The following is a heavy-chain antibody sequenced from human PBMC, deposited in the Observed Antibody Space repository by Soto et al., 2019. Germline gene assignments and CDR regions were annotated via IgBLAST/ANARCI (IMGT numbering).Heavy chain of an antibody. CDR2: IYLDDEK. V-gene: IGHV2-5*02. D-gene: IGHD1-1*01. CDR1: GFSLSTSGVG. J-gene: IGHJ4*02. Sequence: QITLKESGPSLVKPTQTLTLTCTFSGFSLSTSGVGVGWIRQPPGKALEWLALIYLDDEKRYSPSLKSRLNITKYTSKNQVVLTMPNIDPVDTATYSCAHRRTDYFDYWGKGTLVTVSS. CDR3: AHRRTDYFDY.